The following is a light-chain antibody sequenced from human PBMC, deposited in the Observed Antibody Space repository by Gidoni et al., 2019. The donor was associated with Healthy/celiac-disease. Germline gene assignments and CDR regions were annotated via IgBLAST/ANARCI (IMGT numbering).Light chain of an antibody. CDR1: SSNIGAGYD. Sequence: QSVLTQPPSVPGAPGRRVTISCTGSSSNIGAGYDVHWYQQLPGTAPTLLISGNSTRPSGVPDRFSGSKSGTSASLAITGLQADDEADYYCQSYDSSLCGSVFGGGTKLTVL. J-gene: IGLJ2*01. CDR3: QSYDSSLCGSV. CDR2: GNS. V-gene: IGLV1-40*01.